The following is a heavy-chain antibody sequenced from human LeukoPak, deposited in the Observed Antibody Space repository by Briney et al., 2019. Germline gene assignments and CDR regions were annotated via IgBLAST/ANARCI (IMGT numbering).Heavy chain of an antibody. CDR2: IKQDGSEK. Sequence: GGSLRLSCAASGFTFSSHWMSWVRQTPGKGLEWMANIKQDGSEKYYVDSVKGRFIISRDNAENSLYLQMNSLRAEDTAVYYCARGGGNYWGQGTLVTVSS. D-gene: IGHD1-26*01. V-gene: IGHV3-7*01. CDR1: GFTFSSHW. J-gene: IGHJ4*02. CDR3: ARGGGNY.